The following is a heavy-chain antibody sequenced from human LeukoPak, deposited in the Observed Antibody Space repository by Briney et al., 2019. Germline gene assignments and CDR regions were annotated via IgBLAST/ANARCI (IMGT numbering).Heavy chain of an antibody. J-gene: IGHJ4*02. V-gene: IGHV5-51*01. CDR3: ARHLKYSYGAHNFDY. Sequence: GESLKISCKGSGYTFSSNWIAWVRQMPGKGLEWMGIIYPGDSDTRYSPSFQGQATISADKSISTAYLQWSSLKASDTATYYCARHLKYSYGAHNFDYWGQGTLVTVSS. D-gene: IGHD5-18*01. CDR2: IYPGDSDT. CDR1: GYTFSSNW.